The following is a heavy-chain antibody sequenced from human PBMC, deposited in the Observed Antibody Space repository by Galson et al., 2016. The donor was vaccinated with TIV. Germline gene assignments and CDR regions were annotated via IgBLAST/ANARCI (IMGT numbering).Heavy chain of an antibody. CDR1: GFTLSSFG. D-gene: IGHD2-21*01. J-gene: IGHJ6*02. CDR2: IRYDGSRR. V-gene: IGHV3-30*02. CDR3: ASVVVAHTYYFYGMDV. Sequence: SLRLSCAASGFTLSSFGMHWVRQAPGKGLEWVALIRYDGSRRYYADSVKGRFTISRDDSKNTLYLQMNGLRRDDSGVYYWASVVVAHTYYFYGMDVWGQGTTVTVSS.